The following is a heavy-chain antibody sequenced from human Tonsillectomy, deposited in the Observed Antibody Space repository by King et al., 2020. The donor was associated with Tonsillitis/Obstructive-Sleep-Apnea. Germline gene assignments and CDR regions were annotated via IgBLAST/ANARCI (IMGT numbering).Heavy chain of an antibody. D-gene: IGHD2-2*02. Sequence: VQLVESGGDVVQPGRSLRLSCAASGFTFSSYGMHWVRQAPGKGLEWVAIISSDGGSKDYVDAVKGRFTSPRDNSKNTLYLQMNSLRAEDTALYYCAKDSLGPGGRVVPAAINYWGQGTLVTVSS. CDR2: ISSDGGSK. CDR1: GFTFSSYG. V-gene: IGHV3-30*18. J-gene: IGHJ4*02. CDR3: AKDSLGPGGRVVPAAINY.